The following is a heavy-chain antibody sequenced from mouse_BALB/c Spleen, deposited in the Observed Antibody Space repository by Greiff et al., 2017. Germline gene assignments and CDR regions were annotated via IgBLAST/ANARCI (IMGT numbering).Heavy chain of an antibody. CDR3: ARNYYGSSYAMDY. CDR1: GISITTGNYR. CDR2: IYYSGTI. V-gene: IGHV3-5*02. D-gene: IGHD1-1*01. Sequence: EVKLVESGPGLVKPSQTVSLTCTVTGISITTGNYRWSWIRQFPGNKLEWIGYIYYSGTITYNPSLTSRTTITRDTSKNQFFLEMNSLTAEDTATYYCARNYYGSSYAMDYGGQGTSVTVSS. J-gene: IGHJ4*01.